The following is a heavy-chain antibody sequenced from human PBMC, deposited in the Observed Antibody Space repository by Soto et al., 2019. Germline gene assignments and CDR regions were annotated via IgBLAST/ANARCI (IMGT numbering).Heavy chain of an antibody. J-gene: IGHJ5*02. CDR1: GYTFIRNS. CDR3: GTYYNFWSA. V-gene: IGHV5-51*01. CDR2: FHPSDSQA. Sequence: EVQLVQSGAEVKKPGDSLKISCEFPGYTFIRNSIAWVRQMPGGGLEWMGLFHPSDSQAKYSPSFQGQVTISVDRSTNTAYFQWNSLKASDTAMYYFGTYYNFWSAWGQGTLVIVSS. D-gene: IGHD3-3*01.